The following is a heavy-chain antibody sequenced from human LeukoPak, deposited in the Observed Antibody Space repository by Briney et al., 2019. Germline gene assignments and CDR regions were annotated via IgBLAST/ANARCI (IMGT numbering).Heavy chain of an antibody. J-gene: IGHJ4*02. CDR3: ARVQAYGGKGYFDY. Sequence: PSETLSLTCTVSGGSISSYYWSWIRQPPGKGLEWIGYIYYSGSTNYNPSLKSRVTISVDTSKNQFSLKLSSVTAADTAVYYCARVQAYGGKGYFDYWGQGTLVTVSS. V-gene: IGHV4-59*01. CDR1: GGSISSYY. CDR2: IYYSGST. D-gene: IGHD4-23*01.